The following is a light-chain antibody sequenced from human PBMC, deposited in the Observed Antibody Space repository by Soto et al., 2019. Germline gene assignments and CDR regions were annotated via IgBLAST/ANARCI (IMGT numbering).Light chain of an antibody. J-gene: IGKJ5*01. V-gene: IGKV3D-15*01. Sequence: EIVMTQSPATLSVSPGERVTLSCRASQSVKGFLAWHQHKPGQAPRLLIYGASTRATGIPARFSGSGSGTEFTLTISSLQSVDFAVYYCQQYDNWPITFGQGTRLEIK. CDR2: GAS. CDR3: QQYDNWPIT. CDR1: QSVKGF.